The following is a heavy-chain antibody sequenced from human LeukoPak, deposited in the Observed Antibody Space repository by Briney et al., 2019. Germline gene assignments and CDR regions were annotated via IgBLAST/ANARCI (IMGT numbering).Heavy chain of an antibody. CDR1: GVTFSSYA. J-gene: IGHJ6*02. Sequence: SVKLSCKASGVTFSSYAISWLRQAPGQGLEWMGGIIPIFGTANYAQKFQGRVTITADESTSTAYMELSSLRSEDTAVYYCAREEPVAGTKNYYYGMDVWGQGTMVTVSS. CDR2: IIPIFGTA. CDR3: AREEPVAGTKNYYYGMDV. D-gene: IGHD6-19*01. V-gene: IGHV1-69*13.